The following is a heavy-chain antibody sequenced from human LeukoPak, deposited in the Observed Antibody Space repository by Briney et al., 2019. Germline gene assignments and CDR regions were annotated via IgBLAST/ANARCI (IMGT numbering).Heavy chain of an antibody. D-gene: IGHD1-14*01. CDR2: IYWNDDK. Sequence: SGPTLVNPTQTVTLTCTFSGFSLSTSGVGVGWIRQPPGKALEWLALIYWNDDKRYSPSLKSRLTITKDTSKNQVVLTMTNMDPVDTATYYCAHSLRFRTDRGYFDYWGQGTLVTVSS. CDR1: GFSLSTSGVG. J-gene: IGHJ4*02. CDR3: AHSLRFRTDRGYFDY. V-gene: IGHV2-5*01.